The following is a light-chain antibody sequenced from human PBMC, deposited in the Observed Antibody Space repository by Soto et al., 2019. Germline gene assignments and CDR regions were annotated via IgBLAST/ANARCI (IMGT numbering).Light chain of an antibody. V-gene: IGKV1-5*01. Sequence: DIQMTQSPSTLSASVGDRVTITCRASQSISSWLAWYQQKPGKAPKLPIYDASSLESGVPSRFSGSGSGTEFTLTISSLQADDFATYYCQQYNSIRWTFGQGTKVDIK. CDR1: QSISSW. CDR3: QQYNSIRWT. CDR2: DAS. J-gene: IGKJ1*01.